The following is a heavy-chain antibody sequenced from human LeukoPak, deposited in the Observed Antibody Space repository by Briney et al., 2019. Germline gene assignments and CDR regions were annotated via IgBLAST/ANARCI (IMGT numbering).Heavy chain of an antibody. CDR1: GGSISSGGYY. D-gene: IGHD3-3*01. CDR3: ARHTIFGVVKDFFDI. J-gene: IGHJ3*02. V-gene: IGHV4-31*03. Sequence: SETLSLTCTVSGGSISSGGYYWSWIRQHPGKGLEWIGYIYYSGSTYYNPSLKSRVTISVDTSKNQFSLKLSSVTAADTAVYYCARHTIFGVVKDFFDIWGQGTMVTVSS. CDR2: IYYSGST.